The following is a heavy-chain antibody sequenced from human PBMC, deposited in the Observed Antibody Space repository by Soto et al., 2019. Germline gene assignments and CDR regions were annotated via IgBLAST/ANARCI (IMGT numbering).Heavy chain of an antibody. CDR3: ARTLFEDRFLEWLYPFDY. CDR2: IYYSGST. CDR1: GGSISSGDYY. J-gene: IGHJ4*02. Sequence: SETLSLTCTVSGGSISSGDYYWSWIRQPPGKGLEWIGYIYYSGSTYYNPSLKSRVTISVDTSKNQFSLKLSSVTAADTAVYYCARTLFEDRFLEWLYPFDYWGQGTLVTVSS. D-gene: IGHD3-3*01. V-gene: IGHV4-30-4*01.